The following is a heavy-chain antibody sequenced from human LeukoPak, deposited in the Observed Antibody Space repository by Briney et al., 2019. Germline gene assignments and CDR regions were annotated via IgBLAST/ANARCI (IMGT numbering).Heavy chain of an antibody. J-gene: IGHJ2*01. CDR2: IRYDGSNK. Sequence: GGSLRLSCAASGFTFSSYGMHWVRQAPGKGLEWVAFIRYDGSNKYYADSVKGRFTISRDNSKNTLYLQMNSLRAEDTAVYYCAKEGYDSSGYYEGLYWYFDLCGRGTLVTVSS. D-gene: IGHD3-22*01. CDR1: GFTFSSYG. CDR3: AKEGYDSSGYYEGLYWYFDL. V-gene: IGHV3-30*02.